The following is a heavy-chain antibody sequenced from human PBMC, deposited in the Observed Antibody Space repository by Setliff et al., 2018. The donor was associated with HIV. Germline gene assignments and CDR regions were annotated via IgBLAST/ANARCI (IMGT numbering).Heavy chain of an antibody. CDR1: GFRFTRYW. V-gene: IGHV3-7*01. CDR2: IKEDGSDK. CDR3: ARDTAGFDP. Sequence: GGSLRLSCAASGFRFTRYWMSWVRQAPGKGLGWVANIKEDGSDKYYADSVKGRFTISRDNAKNSLYLQMDSLRGEDTAVYYCARDTAGFDPWGQGTLVTVSS. D-gene: IGHD2-21*02. J-gene: IGHJ5*02.